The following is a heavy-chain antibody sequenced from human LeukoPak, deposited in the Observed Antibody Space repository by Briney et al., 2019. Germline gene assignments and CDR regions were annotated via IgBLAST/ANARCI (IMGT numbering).Heavy chain of an antibody. CDR3: ARGRHDYGDYEIFFDY. V-gene: IGHV3-23*01. D-gene: IGHD4-17*01. J-gene: IGHJ4*02. CDR2: ISGSGGST. Sequence: PGGSLRLSCAASGFTFSSYAMSWVRQAPGKGLEWVSAISGSGGSTYYADSVRGRFTISRDDSKNTLYLQMKNLRAEDTAVYYCARGRHDYGDYEIFFDYWGQGTLVTVSS. CDR1: GFTFSSYA.